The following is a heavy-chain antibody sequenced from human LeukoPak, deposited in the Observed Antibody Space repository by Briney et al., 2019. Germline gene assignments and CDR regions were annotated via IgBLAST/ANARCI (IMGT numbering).Heavy chain of an antibody. CDR1: GYTFTANY. CDR3: ARGERWLQFVFDY. J-gene: IGHJ4*02. D-gene: IGHD5-24*01. Sequence: ASVKVSCKASGYTFTANYIHWVRQAPGQGLEWMGCINPNSGGTNHVQKFQGRVTMTRDTSISTAYMELSSLRSDDTAVYYCARGERWLQFVFDYWGRGTLVTVSS. V-gene: IGHV1-2*02. CDR2: INPNSGGT.